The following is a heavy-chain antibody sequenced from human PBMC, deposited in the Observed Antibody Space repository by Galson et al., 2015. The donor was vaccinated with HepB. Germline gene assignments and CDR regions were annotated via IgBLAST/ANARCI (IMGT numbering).Heavy chain of an antibody. CDR2: ISTYNGNT. V-gene: IGHV1-18*01. CDR3: ARKGGSYYYYYYMDV. CDR1: GYTFTSYG. J-gene: IGHJ6*03. D-gene: IGHD1-26*01. Sequence: SVKVSCKASGYTFTSYGISWVRQAPGQGLEWMGWISTYNGNTNYAQKLQGRVTMTTDTPTSTAYMELRSLRSDDTAVYYCARKGGSYYYYYYMDVWGKGTTVTVSS.